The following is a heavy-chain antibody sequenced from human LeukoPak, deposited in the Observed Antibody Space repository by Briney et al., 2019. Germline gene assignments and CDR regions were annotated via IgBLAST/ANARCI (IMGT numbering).Heavy chain of an antibody. V-gene: IGHV4-4*07. CDR1: GGSISSYY. CDR2: IYTSGST. CDR3: ARGTVYDYVWGSYRYNYFDY. Sequence: SETLSLTCTVSGGSISSYYWSWIRQPAGKGLEWIGRIYTSGSTNYNPSLKSRVTISVDTSKNQFSLKLSSVTAADTAVYYCARGTVYDYVWGSYRYNYFDYWGQGTLVTVSS. D-gene: IGHD3-16*02. J-gene: IGHJ4*02.